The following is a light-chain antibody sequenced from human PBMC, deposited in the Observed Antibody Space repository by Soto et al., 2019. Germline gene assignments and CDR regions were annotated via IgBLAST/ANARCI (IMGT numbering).Light chain of an antibody. CDR2: EVN. CDR3: TSYAGGNNV. CDR1: SSDVGGYNY. V-gene: IGLV2-8*01. J-gene: IGLJ1*01. Sequence: QSALTQPPSASGSPGQSVTISCTGTSSDVGGYNYVSWYHQYPGKVPKLMVYEVNNRPSGVPDRFSGSKSGNTASLTVSGLQAEDEADYYCTSYAGGNNVFGTGTKLTVL.